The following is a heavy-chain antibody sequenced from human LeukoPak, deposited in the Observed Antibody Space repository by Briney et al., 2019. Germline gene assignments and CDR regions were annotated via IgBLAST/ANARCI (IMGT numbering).Heavy chain of an antibody. CDR2: IYTRGST. J-gene: IGHJ4*02. D-gene: IGHD6-25*01. V-gene: IGHV4-4*07. CDR3: AARAKNAAALDY. CDR1: GGSISSYY. Sequence: SETLSLTCTVSGGSISSYYWNWIRQPAGKGLEWIGCIYTRGSTNYNPSLMSRVTMSVDTSKNQFSLKLSSVTAADTAVYYCAARAKNAAALDYWGQGTLVTVSS.